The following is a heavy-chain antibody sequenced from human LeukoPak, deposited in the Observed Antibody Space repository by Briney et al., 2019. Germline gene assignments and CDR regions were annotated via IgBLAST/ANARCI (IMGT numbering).Heavy chain of an antibody. D-gene: IGHD3-22*01. J-gene: IGHJ3*02. CDR2: FDPEDGET. CDR3: ARVYDSSGYYYRGAFDI. CDR1: GYTLTELS. V-gene: IGHV1-24*01. Sequence: ASVKVSCKVSGYTLTELSMHWVRQAPGKGLEWMGGFDPEDGETIYAQKFQGRVTITADESTSTAYMELSSLRSEDTAVYYCARVYDSSGYYYRGAFDIWGQGTMVTVSS.